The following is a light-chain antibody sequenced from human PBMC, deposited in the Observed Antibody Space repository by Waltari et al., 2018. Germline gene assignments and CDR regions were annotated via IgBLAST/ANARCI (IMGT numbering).Light chain of an antibody. CDR1: TSDIGAYTF. Sequence: QSALTQPPSASGSPGQSVTISCTGTTSDIGAYTFFPWYQKHPGKAPKLLIFEVSKRPSGVPDRFSGSKSGITASLTVSGLQAEDEADYYCSSYAGSDNLRVFGTGTTVTVL. CDR2: EVS. V-gene: IGLV2-8*01. CDR3: SSYAGSDNLRV. J-gene: IGLJ1*01.